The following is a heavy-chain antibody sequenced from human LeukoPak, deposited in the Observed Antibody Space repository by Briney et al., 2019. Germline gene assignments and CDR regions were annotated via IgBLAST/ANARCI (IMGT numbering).Heavy chain of an antibody. D-gene: IGHD3-22*01. J-gene: IGHJ4*02. CDR2: IYYSGST. Sequence: SETLSLTCTVSGGSISSYYWSWIRQPPGKGLEWIGYIYYSGSTNYNPSLKSRVTISVDTSKNQFSLKLSSVTAADTAVYYCARVLSSGYPLDYWGQGTLVTVSS. CDR3: ARVLSSGYPLDY. V-gene: IGHV4-59*01. CDR1: GGSISSYY.